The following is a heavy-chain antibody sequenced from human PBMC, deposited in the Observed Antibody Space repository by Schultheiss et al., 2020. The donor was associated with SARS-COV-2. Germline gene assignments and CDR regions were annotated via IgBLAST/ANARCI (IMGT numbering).Heavy chain of an antibody. J-gene: IGHJ6*02. CDR3: ARDDHSSGWYDYYYGMDV. Sequence: GGSLRLSCAASGFTFSSYSMNWVRQAPGKGLEWVAVISYDGSNKYYADSVKGRFTISRDNSKNTLYLQMNSLRAEDTAVYYCARDDHSSGWYDYYYGMDVWGQGTTVTVSS. D-gene: IGHD6-19*01. V-gene: IGHV3-30*03. CDR2: ISYDGSNK. CDR1: GFTFSSYS.